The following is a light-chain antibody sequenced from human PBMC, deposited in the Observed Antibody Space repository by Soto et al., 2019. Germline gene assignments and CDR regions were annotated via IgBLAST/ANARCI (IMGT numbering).Light chain of an antibody. Sequence: EIVLTQSAATLSLSPGERATLSCRASQTVGGRYLAWFQQKPGQTPRDLIYGASTRAAGVPDRFSGSGSGTDFSLTINRLEPEDFAVYYCLQYVSSPWTFGQGTKVEV. J-gene: IGKJ1*01. V-gene: IGKV3-20*01. CDR1: QTVGGRY. CDR2: GAS. CDR3: LQYVSSPWT.